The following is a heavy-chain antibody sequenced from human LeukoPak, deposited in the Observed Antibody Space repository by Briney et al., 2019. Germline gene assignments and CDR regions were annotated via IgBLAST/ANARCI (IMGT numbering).Heavy chain of an antibody. D-gene: IGHD5-18*01. J-gene: IGHJ6*02. V-gene: IGHV3-30*09. CDR3: ARVYHVDTAMVDYYYYGMDV. CDR2: ISYDGSNK. CDR1: GFTFSSYW. Sequence: GGSLRLPCAASGFTFSSYWMSWVRQAPGKGLEWVAVISYDGSNKYYADSVKGRFAISRDNSKNTLYLQMNSLRAEDTAVYYCARVYHVDTAMVDYYYYGMDVWGQGTTVTVSS.